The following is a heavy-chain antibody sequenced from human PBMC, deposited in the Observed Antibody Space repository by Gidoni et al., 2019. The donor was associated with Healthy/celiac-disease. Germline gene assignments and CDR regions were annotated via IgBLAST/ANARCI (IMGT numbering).Heavy chain of an antibody. CDR2: INHSGST. V-gene: IGHV4-34*01. CDR3: ARGVSYYGSGSYYKM. D-gene: IGHD3-10*01. Sequence: QVQLQQWGAGLLKPSETLSLTCAVYGGSFSGYYWSWIRQPPGKGLVWIGEINHSGSTNYNPSLKSRVTISVDTSKNQFSLKLSSVTAADTAVYYCARGVSYYGSGSYYKMWGQGTLVTVSS. J-gene: IGHJ4*02. CDR1: GGSFSGYY.